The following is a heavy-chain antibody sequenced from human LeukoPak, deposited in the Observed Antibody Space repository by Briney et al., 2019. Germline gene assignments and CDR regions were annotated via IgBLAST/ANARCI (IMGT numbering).Heavy chain of an antibody. Sequence: SQTLSLTSALSGDTLSSNSTASNCVRQSPSRCLEWLGRTYYRSNSYNDYSASVKSRITINPDTSKNQFALQLSAVTPEDTGVNYCARDDKGNGYCWDWGQGTLVTVSS. V-gene: IGHV6-1*01. J-gene: IGHJ4*02. CDR2: TYYRSNSYN. CDR1: GDTLSSNSTA. D-gene: IGHD5-12*01. CDR3: ARDDKGNGYCWD.